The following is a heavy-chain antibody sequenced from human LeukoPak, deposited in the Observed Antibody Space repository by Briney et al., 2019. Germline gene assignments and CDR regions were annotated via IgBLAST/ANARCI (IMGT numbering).Heavy chain of an antibody. J-gene: IGHJ4*02. D-gene: IGHD3-22*01. CDR3: ARLYYYDSSGYYYWDY. CDR1: GFTFSSYS. V-gene: IGHV3-48*02. Sequence: GGSLRLSCAASGFTFSSYSMNWVRQAPGKGLEWVSYISSSSSTIYYADSVEGRFTISRDNAKNSLYLQMNSLRDEDTAVYYCARLYYYDSSGYYYWDYWGQGTLVTVSS. CDR2: ISSSSSTI.